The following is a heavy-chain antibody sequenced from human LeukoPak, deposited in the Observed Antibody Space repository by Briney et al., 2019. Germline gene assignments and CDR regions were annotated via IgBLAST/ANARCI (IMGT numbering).Heavy chain of an antibody. Sequence: ASVKVSCKASGYTFTGYYMHWVRQAPGQGLEWMGWINPNSGGTNCAQKFQGRVTMTRDTSISTAYMELSRLRSDDTAVYYCARDGAGALTYYYYYGMDVWGQGTTVTVSS. V-gene: IGHV1-2*02. D-gene: IGHD6-13*01. J-gene: IGHJ6*02. CDR2: INPNSGGT. CDR3: ARDGAGALTYYYYYGMDV. CDR1: GYTFTGYY.